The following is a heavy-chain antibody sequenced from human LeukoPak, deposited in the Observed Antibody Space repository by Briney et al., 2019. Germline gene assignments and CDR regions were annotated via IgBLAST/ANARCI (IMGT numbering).Heavy chain of an antibody. J-gene: IGHJ4*02. CDR3: ARTFEYSSSTSGY. CDR1: GFTFSSHG. CDR2: IRGGGRSDT. V-gene: IGHV3-21*01. Sequence: GGSLRLSCVASGFTFSSHGMGWVRQGPGKGLEWVSVIRGGGRSDTYYADSVKGRFTISRDNAKNSLYLQMNSLRAEDTAVYYCARTFEYSSSTSGYWGQGTLVTVSS. D-gene: IGHD6-6*01.